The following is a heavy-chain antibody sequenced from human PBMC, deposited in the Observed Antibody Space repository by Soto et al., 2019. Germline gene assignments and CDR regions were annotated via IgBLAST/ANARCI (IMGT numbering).Heavy chain of an antibody. J-gene: IGHJ6*02. V-gene: IGHV3-21*01. Sequence: GGSLRLSCAASGFTFSSYSMNWVRQAPGKGLEWVSSISSSSSYIYYADSVKGRFTISRDNAKNSLYLQMNSLRAEDTAVYYCARDSIYYYDSSGYYFYYGMDVWGQGTTVTVSS. D-gene: IGHD3-22*01. CDR2: ISSSSSYI. CDR3: ARDSIYYYDSSGYYFYYGMDV. CDR1: GFTFSSYS.